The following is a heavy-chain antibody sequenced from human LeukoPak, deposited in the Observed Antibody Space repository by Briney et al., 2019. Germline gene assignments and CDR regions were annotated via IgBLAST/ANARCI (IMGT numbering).Heavy chain of an antibody. CDR2: ISYDGSNK. V-gene: IGHV3-30-3*01. Sequence: GGSLRLSCAASGFTFSSYAMHWVRQAPGKGLEWVAVISYDGSNKYYADSVKGRFTISRDNSKNTLYLQMTSLRAEDTAVYYCAKEVSRVTTFYFDYWGQGTLVTVSS. CDR3: AKEVSRVTTFYFDY. J-gene: IGHJ4*02. CDR1: GFTFSSYA. D-gene: IGHD4-17*01.